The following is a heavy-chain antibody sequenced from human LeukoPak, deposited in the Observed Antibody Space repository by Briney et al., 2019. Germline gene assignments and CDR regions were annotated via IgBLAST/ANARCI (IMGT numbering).Heavy chain of an antibody. V-gene: IGHV3-23*01. D-gene: IGHD3-16*01. Sequence: GGSLRLSCAASGFTFSDHTMTRVRQTPGKGLEWVSGIFGSGSNTYYADSVKGRFTISRDSSKNTVYLQMNSLRADDTAVYYCARVGDWSYYFGMDAWGQGTTVSVSS. J-gene: IGHJ6*02. CDR3: ARVGDWSYYFGMDA. CDR2: IFGSGSNT. CDR1: GFTFSDHT.